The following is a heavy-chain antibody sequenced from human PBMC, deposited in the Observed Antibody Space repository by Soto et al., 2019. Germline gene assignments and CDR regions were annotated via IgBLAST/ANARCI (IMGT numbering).Heavy chain of an antibody. CDR1: GYSFASHW. V-gene: IGHV5-51*01. CDR2: IYPGDPDT. J-gene: IGHJ4*02. D-gene: IGHD1-26*01. CDR3: ARYSGSYWHYLDF. Sequence: GESLKISCNGSGYSFASHWVSWVRQMPEKGLEWIGTIYPGDPDTKYSSAFRGHVTISADTSVSTAYLQWRSLEATDRAIYYCARYSGSYWHYLDFWGQGTLVTVSS.